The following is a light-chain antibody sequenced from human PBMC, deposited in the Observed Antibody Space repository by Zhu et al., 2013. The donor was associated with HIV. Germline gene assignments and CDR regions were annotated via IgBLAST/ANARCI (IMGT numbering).Light chain of an antibody. CDR3: QQRSNWLFT. Sequence: EVVLTQSPATLSLSPGERATLSCRASQSVGSYLSWHQQKPGQAPRLLIYDASDRATGIPARFSGSGSGTDFTLTISSLEPEDFAVYYCQQRSNWLFTFGPGTKV. CDR1: QSVGSY. J-gene: IGKJ3*01. V-gene: IGKV3-11*01. CDR2: DAS.